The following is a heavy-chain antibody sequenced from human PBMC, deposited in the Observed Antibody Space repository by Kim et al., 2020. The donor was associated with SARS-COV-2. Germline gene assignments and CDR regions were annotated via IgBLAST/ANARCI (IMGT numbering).Heavy chain of an antibody. D-gene: IGHD5-12*01. Sequence: DSVKGRFTISRDNAKNSLYLQMNSLRAEDTAVYYCARCRRAARLQSGFDYWGQGTLVTVSS. V-gene: IGHV3-21*01. J-gene: IGHJ4*02. CDR3: ARCRRAARLQSGFDY.